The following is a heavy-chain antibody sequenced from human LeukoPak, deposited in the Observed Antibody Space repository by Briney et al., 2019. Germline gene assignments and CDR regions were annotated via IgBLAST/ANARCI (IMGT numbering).Heavy chain of an antibody. CDR3: AKVRPSVPRLFGYHFDF. D-gene: IGHD3-3*01. J-gene: IGHJ4*02. V-gene: IGHV3-7*03. CDR2: IKQDGSEK. Sequence: PGGSLRLSCAASGFTFSNAWMSWVRQAPGKGLEWVANIKQDGSEKYYVDSVKGRFTISRDISKNTLYLQMNSLRVEDTAVYYCAKVRPSVPRLFGYHFDFWGQGSLVAVSS. CDR1: GFTFSNAW.